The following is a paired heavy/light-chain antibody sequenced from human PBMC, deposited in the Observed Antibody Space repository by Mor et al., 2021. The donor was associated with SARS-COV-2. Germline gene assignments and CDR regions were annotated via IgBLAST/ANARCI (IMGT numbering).Heavy chain of an antibody. CDR1: GGSINSYY. CDR3: ARGRIASRLPLVDY. CDR2: IYSTGST. J-gene: IGHJ4*02. Sequence: QVQLQESGPGLVKPSETLSLTCTVSGGSINSYYWSWIRQPPGKGLECIGYIYSTGSTNYNPSLKSRVTISVDTSKNQFSLRLSSVTAADTALYYCARGRIASRLPLVDYWGQGTLVTVSS. D-gene: IGHD6-6*01. V-gene: IGHV4-59*01.
Light chain of an antibody. Sequence: DIVMTQSPDSLAVSLGERATINCKSWQSVLYSSDNKNYLAWYQQKPGQPPRLLIYLASTRESGVPDRFSGSGSGTDFTLTISSLQAEDVAVYYCQQYYSTPLTFGQGTKVEIK. CDR2: LAS. CDR3: QQYYSTPLT. V-gene: IGKV4-1*01. CDR1: QSVLYSSDNKNY. J-gene: IGKJ1*01.